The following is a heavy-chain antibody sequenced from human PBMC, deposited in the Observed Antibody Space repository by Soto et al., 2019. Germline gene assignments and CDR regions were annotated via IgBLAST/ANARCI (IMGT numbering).Heavy chain of an antibody. CDR3: AKGTVWSGRLLAY. CDR2: ISGRGSST. V-gene: IGHV3-23*01. J-gene: IGHJ4*02. Sequence: GGSLRLSCAASGFTFSSYAMSWVRQAPGKGLEWVSAISGRGSSTYYADSVKGRFTISRDNSKNTLYLQMNSLRAEDTAVYYCAKGTVWSGRLLAYWGQGTLVTVS. CDR1: GFTFSSYA. D-gene: IGHD1-1*01.